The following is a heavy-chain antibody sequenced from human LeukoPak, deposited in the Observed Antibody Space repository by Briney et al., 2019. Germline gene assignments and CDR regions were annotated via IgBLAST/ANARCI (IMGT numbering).Heavy chain of an antibody. J-gene: IGHJ4*02. Sequence: GGSLRLSCPASGFTFTNFAMSWVRQAPGMGLEWVSGILASGGTTYYADSVKGRFTSSRDNSKNTLYLQMSSLRAEDTAIYYCAKNYYDYTGPYSWVFDYWGQGTLVTVSS. CDR3: AKNYYDYTGPYSWVFDY. CDR2: ILASGGTT. V-gene: IGHV3-23*01. D-gene: IGHD3-22*01. CDR1: GFTFTNFA.